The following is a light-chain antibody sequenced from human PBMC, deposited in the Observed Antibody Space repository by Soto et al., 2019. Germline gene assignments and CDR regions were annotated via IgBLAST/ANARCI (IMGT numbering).Light chain of an antibody. CDR1: QSISSW. CDR2: KAS. V-gene: IGKV1-5*03. Sequence: DIQMTQSPSTLSASVGDRVTITCRASQSISSWLAWYQQKPGKAPKLLIYKASSLESGVPSRFSGSGSGTEFTLTISSLQPDDCATYYCQQYNSYPWTFGQGTKVESK. CDR3: QQYNSYPWT. J-gene: IGKJ1*01.